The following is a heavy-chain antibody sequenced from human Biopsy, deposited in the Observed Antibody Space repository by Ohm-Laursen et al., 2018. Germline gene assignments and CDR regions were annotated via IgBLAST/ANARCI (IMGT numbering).Heavy chain of an antibody. CDR2: ISGGGTI. CDR1: GFSFSDYH. D-gene: IGHD4-23*01. Sequence: SLRLSCAASGFSFSDYHMRWISQAPGRGLEWVSYISGGGTIYYGDSMKGRVTISRDNAKNSLYLQMHSLRAEDTAVYYCARDTRWSPYSMDVWGQGTTVTVSS. CDR3: ARDTRWSPYSMDV. J-gene: IGHJ6*02. V-gene: IGHV3-11*01.